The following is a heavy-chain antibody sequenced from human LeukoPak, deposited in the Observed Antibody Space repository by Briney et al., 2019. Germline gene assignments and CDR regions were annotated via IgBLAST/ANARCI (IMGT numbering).Heavy chain of an antibody. Sequence: SETLSLTCTVSGGSISTAAHYWAWLRQPPGEGLEWIGTIHYTGITYYNPSLKSRVPISVDTSKNQFSLHLGSVTAADTAVYHCARQLSGTYQWTFDYWGQGTLVPVSS. CDR1: GGSISTAAHY. J-gene: IGHJ4*02. CDR3: ARQLSGTYQWTFDY. CDR2: IHYTGIT. V-gene: IGHV4-39*01. D-gene: IGHD1-26*01.